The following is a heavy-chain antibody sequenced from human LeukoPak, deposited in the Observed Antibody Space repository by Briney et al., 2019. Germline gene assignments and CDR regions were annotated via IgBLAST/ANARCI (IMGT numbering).Heavy chain of an antibody. CDR3: ARDGRFCGGDCYSPYYYGMDV. J-gene: IGHJ6*02. V-gene: IGHV1-69*13. CDR2: VIPIFGTA. Sequence: VASVKVSCKASGYTFTGYYIPWVRQAPGQGLEWMGGVIPIFGTANYAQKFQGRVTITADESTSTAYMELSSLRSEDTAVYYCARDGRFCGGDCYSPYYYGMDVWGQGTTVTVSS. CDR1: GYTFTGYY. D-gene: IGHD2-21*02.